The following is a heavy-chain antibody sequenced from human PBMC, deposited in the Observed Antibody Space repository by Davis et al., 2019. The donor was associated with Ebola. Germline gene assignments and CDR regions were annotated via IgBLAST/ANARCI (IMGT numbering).Heavy chain of an antibody. D-gene: IGHD2-2*01. CDR2: INAGNGNT. Sequence: ASVKVSCKASGYTFTSYAMHWVRQAPGQRLEWMGWINAGNGNTKYSQKFQGRVTITRDTSASTAYMELSSLRSEDTAVYYCARAAVRGAYYYGMDVWGQGTTVTVSS. CDR1: GYTFTSYA. V-gene: IGHV1-3*01. J-gene: IGHJ6*02. CDR3: ARAAVRGAYYYGMDV.